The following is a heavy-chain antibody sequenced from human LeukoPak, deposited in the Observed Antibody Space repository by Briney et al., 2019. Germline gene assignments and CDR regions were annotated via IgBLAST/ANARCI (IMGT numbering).Heavy chain of an antibody. CDR3: AKELAARLFGY. V-gene: IGHV4-34*01. CDR1: GGSFSGYY. J-gene: IGHJ4*02. CDR2: INHSGST. Sequence: PSETLSLTCAVYGGSFSGYYWSWIRQPPGKGLEWIGEINHSGSTNYNPSLKSRVTISVDTSKNQFSLKLSSVTAADTAVYYCAKELAARLFGYWGQGTLVTVSS. D-gene: IGHD6-6*01.